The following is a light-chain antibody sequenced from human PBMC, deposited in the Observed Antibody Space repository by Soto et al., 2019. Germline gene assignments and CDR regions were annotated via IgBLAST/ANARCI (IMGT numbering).Light chain of an antibody. CDR3: AAWDDSLNGFWV. CDR2: CND. J-gene: IGLJ3*02. Sequence: QSALTQPPSASGTPGQRVTISCSGSSSNIGSNSVNWFQQVPGAAPKLLIYCNDERTSGVPDRFSGSKSGTSASLAISGLLSEDEDDYYCAAWDDSLNGFWVFGGGTKLTVL. V-gene: IGLV1-44*01. CDR1: SSNIGSNS.